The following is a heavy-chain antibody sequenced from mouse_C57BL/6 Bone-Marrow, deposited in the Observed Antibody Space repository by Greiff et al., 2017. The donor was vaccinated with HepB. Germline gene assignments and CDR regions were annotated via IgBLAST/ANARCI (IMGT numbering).Heavy chain of an antibody. CDR1: GYTFTSYW. V-gene: IGHV1-69*01. J-gene: IGHJ3*01. CDR3: AREDYSNYEGGFAY. CDR2: IDPSDSYT. D-gene: IGHD2-5*01. Sequence: VKLQQPGAELVMPGASVKLSCKASGYTFTSYWMHWVKQRPGQGLEWIGEIDPSDSYTNYNQKFKGKSTLTVDKSSSTAYMQLSSLTSEDSAVYYCAREDYSNYEGGFAYWGQGTLVTVSA.